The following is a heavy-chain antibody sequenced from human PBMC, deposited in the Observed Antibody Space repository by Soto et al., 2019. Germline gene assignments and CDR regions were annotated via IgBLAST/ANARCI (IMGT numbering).Heavy chain of an antibody. CDR2: IFPSGTT. CDR1: GGSLSGATYS. V-gene: IGHV4-30-2*01. Sequence: SETLSLTCGVSGGSLSGATYSWNWIRQTPGKGLEWIGYIFPSGTTYYIPSLRSRVTISIDVSKNQFSLSLRSLTAADTAVYYCARSREFDYWSQGTLVTVSS. J-gene: IGHJ4*02. CDR3: ARSREFDY.